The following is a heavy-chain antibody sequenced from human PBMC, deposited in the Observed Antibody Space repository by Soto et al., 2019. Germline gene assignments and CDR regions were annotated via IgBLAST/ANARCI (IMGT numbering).Heavy chain of an antibody. CDR3: AKSHRGSGNYLGDFDS. D-gene: IGHD1-26*01. CDR1: GLTFINYA. J-gene: IGHJ4*02. V-gene: IGHV3-23*01. CDR2: IGGSGAFT. Sequence: EVLLLGSGGGLVQPGGSLRLSCAASGLTFINYAMTWVRQAPGKGLEWLSSIGGSGAFTRYADSVQGRFIISRDNSKNTLYLQMNSLRAEDTAVYYCAKSHRGSGNYLGDFDSWDQGTLVTVSS.